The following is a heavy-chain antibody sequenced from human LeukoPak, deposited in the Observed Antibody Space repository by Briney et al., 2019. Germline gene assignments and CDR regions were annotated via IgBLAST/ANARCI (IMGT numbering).Heavy chain of an antibody. D-gene: IGHD1-7*01. CDR3: AKTSKGDFLLELTMGYYFDY. CDR2: ISGSGGST. CDR1: GFTFSSYA. Sequence: GGSLRLSCAASGFTFSSYAMSWVRQAPGKGLEWVSAISGSGGSTYYADSVKGRFTISRDNSKNTLYLQMNSLRAEDTAVYYCAKTSKGDFLLELTMGYYFDYWGQGTLVTVSS. J-gene: IGHJ4*02. V-gene: IGHV3-23*01.